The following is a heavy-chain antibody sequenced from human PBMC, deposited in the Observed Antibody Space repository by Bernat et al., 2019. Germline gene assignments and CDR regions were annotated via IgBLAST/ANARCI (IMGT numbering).Heavy chain of an antibody. J-gene: IGHJ6*03. CDR1: GGSIRSSHW. Sequence: QVQLQESGPGLVKPSGTLSLTCAVSGGSIRSSHWWSWVRQPPGKGLEWIGEIWHIGSTNYNPSLKSRVTISVDKSKNQFSLNMSSVTAADTAVYYCARDYYGSGNYMYVWGKGTTVTVFS. V-gene: IGHV4-4*02. CDR3: ARDYYGSGNYMYV. CDR2: IWHIGST. D-gene: IGHD3-10*01.